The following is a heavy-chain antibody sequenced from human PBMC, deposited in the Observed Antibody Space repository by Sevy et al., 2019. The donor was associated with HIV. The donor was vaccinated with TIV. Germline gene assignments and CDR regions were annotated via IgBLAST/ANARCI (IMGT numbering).Heavy chain of an antibody. Sequence: SETLSLTCNVSHDSISKYYWNWIRQPPGKGLEWIGNVYYTGSTKYNPSLKSRVAISVDTSNNQFSLRLSSVTAADAAVYYCARDRGVRVPEYYLDFWGQGLLVTVSS. J-gene: IGHJ4*02. CDR2: VYYTGST. CDR1: HDSISKYY. V-gene: IGHV4-59*01. CDR3: ARDRGVRVPEYYLDF. D-gene: IGHD3-10*01.